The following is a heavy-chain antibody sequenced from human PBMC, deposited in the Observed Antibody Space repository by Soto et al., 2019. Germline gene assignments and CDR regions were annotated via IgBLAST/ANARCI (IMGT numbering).Heavy chain of an antibody. CDR1: GFTVSSYS. J-gene: IGHJ1*01. Sequence: GGSLRLSCAASGFTVSSYSMNWVRQAPGKGLEWVSYISSSSSTIYYADSVKGRFTISRDNAKNSLYLQMNSLRAEDTAVYYCARDAYDVRAVAGPEYFQHWGQGTLVTVSS. V-gene: IGHV3-48*01. D-gene: IGHD6-19*01. CDR3: ARDAYDVRAVAGPEYFQH. CDR2: ISSSSSTI.